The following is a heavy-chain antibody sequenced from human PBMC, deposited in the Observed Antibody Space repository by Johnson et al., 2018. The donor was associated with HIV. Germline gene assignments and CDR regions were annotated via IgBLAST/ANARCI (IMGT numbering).Heavy chain of an antibody. CDR3: ARDTGERQPAYLYAFDI. CDR2: ISYDGSDK. CDR1: GFTFSSYG. D-gene: IGHD1-1*01. J-gene: IGHJ3*02. Sequence: QVQLVESGGGVVQPGRSLRLSCAASGFTFSSYGMHWVRQAPGKGLEWVAVISYDGSDKYYAAAVKGRFTISRASSKNPRYMQMNSLIAEHTAVYYCARDTGERQPAYLYAFDIWGQGTMVTVSS. V-gene: IGHV3-30*03.